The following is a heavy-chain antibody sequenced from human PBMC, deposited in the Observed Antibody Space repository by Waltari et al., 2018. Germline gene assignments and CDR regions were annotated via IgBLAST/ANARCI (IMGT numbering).Heavy chain of an antibody. V-gene: IGHV1-18*01. CDR3: ARGVAVADQYYFDY. CDR1: GYNFTAYG. D-gene: IGHD6-19*01. J-gene: IGHJ4*02. CDR2: ISAHNGNT. Sequence: QVHLVQSGAEVRKPGASVKVSCKASGYNFTAYGISWVRQAPGQGLEWMGWISAHNGNTNYAQKLQGRVTMTTDTSTTTAYMDLRSLTSDDTAVYYCARGVAVADQYYFDYWGQGTLVTVSS.